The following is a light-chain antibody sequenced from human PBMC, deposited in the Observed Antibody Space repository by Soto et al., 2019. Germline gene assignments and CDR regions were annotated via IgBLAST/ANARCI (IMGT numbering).Light chain of an antibody. CDR1: QSVYSN. V-gene: IGKV3-15*01. CDR3: QQYNSWPLA. Sequence: EIVMTQSPATLSVSPGERATLSCRASQSVYSNLAWYQQKPDQAPRLLIYGASTRATGIPARFSGSGSGTEFTLTISSLQSEDFAVYYCQQYNSWPLAFGQGTKVEVK. CDR2: GAS. J-gene: IGKJ1*01.